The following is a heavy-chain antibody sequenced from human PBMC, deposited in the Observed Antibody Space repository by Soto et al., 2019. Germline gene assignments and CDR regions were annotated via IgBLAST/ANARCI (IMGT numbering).Heavy chain of an antibody. J-gene: IGHJ4*02. V-gene: IGHV3-30-3*01. Sequence: GESLKISCAASGFTFSSYAMHWVRQAPGKGLEWVAVISYDGSNKYYADSVKGRFTISRDNSKNTLYLQMNSLRAEDTAVYYCATPSRRYSYGWVFDYWGQGTLVTVSS. CDR2: ISYDGSNK. CDR3: ATPSRRYSYGWVFDY. D-gene: IGHD5-18*01. CDR1: GFTFSSYA.